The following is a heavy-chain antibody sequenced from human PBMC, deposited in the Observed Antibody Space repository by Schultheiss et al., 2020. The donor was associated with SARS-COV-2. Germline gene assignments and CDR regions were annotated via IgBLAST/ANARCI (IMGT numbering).Heavy chain of an antibody. CDR2: ISWNSRSI. Sequence: SLKISCAASGFTFDDYAMHWVRQAPGKGLEWVSGISWNSRSIGYADSVKGRFTISRDNSRSTLYLQMYSLRAEDTAVYYCAKPLLEHGDYYGMDVWGQGTTVTVSS. CDR1: GFTFDDYA. CDR3: AKPLLEHGDYYGMDV. V-gene: IGHV3-9*01. J-gene: IGHJ6*02.